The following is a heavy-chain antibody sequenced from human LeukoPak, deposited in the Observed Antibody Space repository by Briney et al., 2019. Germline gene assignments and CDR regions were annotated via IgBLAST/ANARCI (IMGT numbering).Heavy chain of an antibody. V-gene: IGHV3-23*01. CDR3: AKSTYYYGSGSFDY. Sequence: GRSLRLSCAASGFTFSSSAMHWVRQAPGKGLEWVSAISGSGGSTYYADSVKGRFTISRDNSKNTLYLQMNSLRAEDTAVYYCAKSTYYYGSGSFDYWGQGTLVTVSS. J-gene: IGHJ4*02. D-gene: IGHD3-10*01. CDR2: ISGSGGST. CDR1: GFTFSSSA.